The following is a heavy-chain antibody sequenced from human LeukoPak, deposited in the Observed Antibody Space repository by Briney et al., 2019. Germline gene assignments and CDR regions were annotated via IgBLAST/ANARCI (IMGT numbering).Heavy chain of an antibody. CDR3: ARARREYSSTSFDY. D-gene: IGHD6-6*01. V-gene: IGHV1-8*03. Sequence: ASVKVSCKASGYTFTSYDINWVRQATGQGLEWMGWMNPNSGNTGYAQKFQGRVTITRNTSISTAYMELSSLRSEDTAVYYCARARREYSSTSFDYWGQGTLVTVSS. J-gene: IGHJ4*02. CDR2: MNPNSGNT. CDR1: GYTFTSYD.